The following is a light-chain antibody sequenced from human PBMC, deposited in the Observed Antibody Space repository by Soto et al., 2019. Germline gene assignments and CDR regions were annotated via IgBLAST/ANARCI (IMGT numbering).Light chain of an antibody. CDR1: QSVSSSF. V-gene: IGKV3-20*01. J-gene: IGKJ2*02. CDR2: GAS. CDR3: QQRARWPST. Sequence: EIVLTQSPGTLSLSPGERATLSCRASQSVSSSFLAWYQQKPGQAPRLLIYGASNRATGIPDRFSGSGSGTDFTLTISRLEPEDFAVYYCQQRARWPSTFGPGTKVEIK.